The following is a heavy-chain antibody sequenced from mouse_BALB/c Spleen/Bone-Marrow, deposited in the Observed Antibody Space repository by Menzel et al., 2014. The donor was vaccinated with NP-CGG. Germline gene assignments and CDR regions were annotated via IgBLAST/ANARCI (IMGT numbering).Heavy chain of an antibody. D-gene: IGHD4-1*01. CDR2: IHPGSGGT. V-gene: IGHV1-15*01. CDR3: TGGWDWFAY. Sequence: VQRVESGAELVRPGASVKLSCKALGYTFTDYELHWVKQTPVHGLEWIGAIHPGSGGTAYNQKFKGKATLTADKSSSTAYMEISSLASEDSAVYYCTGGWDWFAYWGQGTLVTVSA. J-gene: IGHJ3*01. CDR1: GYTFTDYE.